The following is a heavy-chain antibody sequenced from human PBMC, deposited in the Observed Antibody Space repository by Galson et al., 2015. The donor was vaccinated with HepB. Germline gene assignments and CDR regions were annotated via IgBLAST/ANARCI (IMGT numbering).Heavy chain of an antibody. J-gene: IGHJ4*02. Sequence: SVKVSCKASGYTFTGYAIHWVRQAPGQRLEWMGWINAGNGDTKYSQQFQGRVTITRDTSATTAYMELSSLRSEDTAVYYCATAPRGYSSGNPDYWGQGTLVTVSS. CDR1: GYTFTGYA. V-gene: IGHV1-3*01. D-gene: IGHD6-19*01. CDR2: INAGNGDT. CDR3: ATAPRGYSSGNPDY.